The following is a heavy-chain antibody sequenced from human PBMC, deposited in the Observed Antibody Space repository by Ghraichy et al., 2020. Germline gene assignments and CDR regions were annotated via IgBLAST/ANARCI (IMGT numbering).Heavy chain of an antibody. CDR1: GFTFSSYA. CDR3: AREGSWYSYYYYMDV. D-gene: IGHD6-13*01. CDR2: ISGNGGNT. V-gene: IGHV3-23*01. Sequence: GGSLRLSCAAPGFTFSSYAMSWVRQAPGKGLEWVSVISGNGGNTYYADSVKGRFTISRDNFKNTLYLQMNSLRAEDTALYYCAREGSWYSYYYYMDVWGKGTAVTGSS. J-gene: IGHJ6*03.